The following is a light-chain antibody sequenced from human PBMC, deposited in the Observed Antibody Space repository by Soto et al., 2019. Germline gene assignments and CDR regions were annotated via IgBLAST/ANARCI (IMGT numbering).Light chain of an antibody. V-gene: IGKV3-20*01. J-gene: IGKJ4*01. CDR3: QQNGRSPRLT. Sequence: EIVLTQSPGTLSSSLGERATLSCRASQSVSSSYLAWYQQKPGQAPRLLIVGASRRATGRAARFSGSGSGTDYALTISRLEPEDVAVYYCQQNGRSPRLTFGGGTQVAIK. CDR1: QSVSSSY. CDR2: GAS.